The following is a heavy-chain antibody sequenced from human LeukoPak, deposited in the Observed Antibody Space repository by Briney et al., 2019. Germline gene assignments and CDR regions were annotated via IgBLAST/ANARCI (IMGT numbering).Heavy chain of an antibody. CDR3: ARGQARWYSDY. V-gene: IGHV1-46*01. D-gene: IGHD4-23*01. Sequence: ASVKVSCKASGYSFTSYYIHWVRQAPGQGLEWMGIINPSGGSTSYAQKFQGRVTVTRDMSTSTVYMELSSLRSEDTAVYHCARGQARWYSDYWGQGTLVTVSS. J-gene: IGHJ4*02. CDR1: GYSFTSYY. CDR2: INPSGGST.